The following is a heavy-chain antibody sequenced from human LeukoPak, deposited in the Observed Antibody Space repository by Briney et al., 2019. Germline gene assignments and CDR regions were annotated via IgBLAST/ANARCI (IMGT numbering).Heavy chain of an antibody. Sequence: ASVKVSCKASGYTFTGYYMHWARQAPGQGLEWMGRINPNSGGTNYAQKFQGRVTMTRDTSISTAYMELSRLRSDDTAVYYCASERWLRLTFDYWGQGTLVTVSS. V-gene: IGHV1-2*06. J-gene: IGHJ4*02. CDR1: GYTFTGYY. D-gene: IGHD5-12*01. CDR3: ASERWLRLTFDY. CDR2: INPNSGGT.